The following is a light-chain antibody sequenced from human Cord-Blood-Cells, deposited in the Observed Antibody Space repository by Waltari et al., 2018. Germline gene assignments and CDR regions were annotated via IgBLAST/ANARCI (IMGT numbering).Light chain of an antibody. CDR3: CSYAGSSTWV. V-gene: IGLV2-23*01. Sequence: QSALTQPASGSGSPGQSITISCTGTNTDVGSYNLVSLYQQHPGKAPKLMIYEGSKRPSGVSNRVSGSKSGNTASLTISGLQAEDEADYYCCSYAGSSTWVFGGGTKLTVL. CDR1: NTDVGSYNL. CDR2: EGS. J-gene: IGLJ3*02.